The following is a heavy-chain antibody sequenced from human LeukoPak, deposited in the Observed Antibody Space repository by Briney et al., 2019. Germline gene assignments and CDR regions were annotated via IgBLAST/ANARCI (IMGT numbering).Heavy chain of an antibody. CDR3: ARDGFFGSGIVGAFDI. Sequence: ASVKVSCKTSGYTFTSYGISWMRQAPGQGLEWMGWISAYRGDTNYAQKFQGRVTMTTDTSTSTAYMELRSLRVDDTAVYYCARDGFFGSGIVGAFDIWGQGTMVTVSS. V-gene: IGHV1-18*01. CDR2: ISAYRGDT. J-gene: IGHJ3*02. D-gene: IGHD3-10*01. CDR1: GYTFTSYG.